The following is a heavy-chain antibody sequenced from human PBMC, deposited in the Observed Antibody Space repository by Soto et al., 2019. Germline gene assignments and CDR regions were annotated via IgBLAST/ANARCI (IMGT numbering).Heavy chain of an antibody. CDR2: INPSGGST. J-gene: IGHJ5*02. D-gene: IGHD3-3*01. CDR3: ARGRTYYDFWSGYYCWFDP. CDR1: GYTFTSYY. V-gene: IGHV1-46*01. Sequence: ASVKVSCKASGYTFTSYYMHWVRQAPGQGLEWMGIINPSGGSTSYAQKFQGRVTMTRDTSTSTVYMELSSLRSEDTAVYYCARGRTYYDFWSGYYCWFDPWGQGTLVTVSS.